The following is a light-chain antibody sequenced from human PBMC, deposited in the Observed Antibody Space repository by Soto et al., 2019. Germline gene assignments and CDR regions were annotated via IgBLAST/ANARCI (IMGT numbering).Light chain of an antibody. CDR3: QQYDTSPIT. J-gene: IGKJ5*01. V-gene: IGKV3-20*01. Sequence: EIVLTQSPATLSLSPGERATLSCRASQSVGRYLAWYQQKPGQAPRLLIYGASSRATGIPERFSGAGSGTDFTLTITPLEPEDFAVYFCQQYDTSPITFGQGTRLEIK. CDR2: GAS. CDR1: QSVGRY.